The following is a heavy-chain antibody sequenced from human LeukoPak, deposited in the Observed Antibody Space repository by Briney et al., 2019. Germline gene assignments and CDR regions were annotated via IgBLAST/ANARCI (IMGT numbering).Heavy chain of an antibody. J-gene: IGHJ4*02. D-gene: IGHD5-18*01. CDR1: GGSFSGYY. CDR3: ARKPWIQLWSFFDY. CDR2: INHSGST. V-gene: IGHV4-34*01. Sequence: SETLSLTCAVYGGSFSGYYWSWIRQPPGKGLEWIGEINHSGSTNYNPSLKSRVTISVDTSKNQFSLELSSVTAADTAVYYCARKPWIQLWSFFDYWGQGTLVTVSS.